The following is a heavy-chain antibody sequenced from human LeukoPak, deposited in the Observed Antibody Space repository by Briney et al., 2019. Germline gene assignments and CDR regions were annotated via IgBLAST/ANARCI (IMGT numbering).Heavy chain of an antibody. V-gene: IGHV4-4*02. D-gene: IGHD3-22*01. CDR2: IYHSGSI. CDR3: ARAQSVNPMIEVDDKWFDP. Sequence: SETLSLTCAVSGGSISSSNWWSWVRQPPGKGLEWIGEIYHSGSINYNPSLKSRVTISVDRSKNQFSLKLTSVTAADTAVYYCARAQSVNPMIEVDDKWFDPWGQGTLVTVSS. CDR1: GGSISSSNW. J-gene: IGHJ5*02.